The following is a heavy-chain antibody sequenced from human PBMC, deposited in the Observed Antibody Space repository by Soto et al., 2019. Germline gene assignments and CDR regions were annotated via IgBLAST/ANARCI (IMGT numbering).Heavy chain of an antibody. D-gene: IGHD3-10*01. Sequence: EVQLVESGGGLVQPGGSLRLSCAASGFTFSSYWMHWVRQAPGKGLVWVSRINSDGSSTSYADSVKGRFTISRDNAKNPLYLQMNSLRAEDTAVYYCARESYGSGYYGMDVWGQGTTVTVSS. V-gene: IGHV3-74*01. CDR2: INSDGSST. J-gene: IGHJ6*02. CDR3: ARESYGSGYYGMDV. CDR1: GFTFSSYW.